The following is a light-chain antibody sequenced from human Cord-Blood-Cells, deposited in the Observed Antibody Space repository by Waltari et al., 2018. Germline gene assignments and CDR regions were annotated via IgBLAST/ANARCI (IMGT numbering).Light chain of an antibody. Sequence: QPALTQPTSVSGSPGQSTTIPCTGTSRAVGRYNLVSRYQQHQGKAPKLMIYEVSKRPSGVSNRFSGSKSGNTASLTISGLQAEDEADYYCCSYAGSSTFVVVFGGGTKLTVL. V-gene: IGLV2-23*02. CDR2: EVS. J-gene: IGLJ2*01. CDR1: SRAVGRYNL. CDR3: CSYAGSSTFVVV.